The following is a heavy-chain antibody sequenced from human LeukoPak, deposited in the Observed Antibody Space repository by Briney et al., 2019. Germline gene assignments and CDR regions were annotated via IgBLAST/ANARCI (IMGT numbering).Heavy chain of an antibody. CDR1: GHTFTNYG. J-gene: IGHJ5*02. CDR3: ARDNSVEDTAWWFDP. Sequence: ASVKVSCKASGHTFTNYGITWVRQAPGQGLEWMGWISAYNGNTNYAQKFQGRVTMTRDMSTSTDYMELSSLRSEDTAVYYCARDNSVEDTAWWFDPWGQGTLVTVSS. D-gene: IGHD4-23*01. V-gene: IGHV1-18*01. CDR2: ISAYNGNT.